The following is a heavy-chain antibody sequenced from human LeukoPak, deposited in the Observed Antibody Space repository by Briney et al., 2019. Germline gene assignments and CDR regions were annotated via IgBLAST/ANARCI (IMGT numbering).Heavy chain of an antibody. CDR1: GFTFSSYA. CDR2: ISGSGGST. D-gene: IGHD3-3*01. Sequence: GGSLRLSCAASGFTFSSYAMSWVRQAPGKGLEWVSAISGSGGSTYYADSVKGRFTISRDNAKNSLYLQMNSLRAEDTAVYYCARGHYDFWSGYSVGYFDYWGQGTLVTVSS. CDR3: ARGHYDFWSGYSVGYFDY. J-gene: IGHJ4*02. V-gene: IGHV3-23*01.